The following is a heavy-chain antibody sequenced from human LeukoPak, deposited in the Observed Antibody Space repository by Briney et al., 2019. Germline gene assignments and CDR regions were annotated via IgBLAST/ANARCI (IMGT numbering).Heavy chain of an antibody. Sequence: ASVKVSCKASGYTFTSYGISWVRQAPGQGLEWMGWISAYNGNTNYAQKLQGRVTMTTDTSTSTAYMELRSLRSDDTAVYYCARAYCDILTGYFNWFDPWGQGTLVTVSS. V-gene: IGHV1-18*04. D-gene: IGHD3-9*01. J-gene: IGHJ5*02. CDR1: GYTFTSYG. CDR2: ISAYNGNT. CDR3: ARAYCDILTGYFNWFDP.